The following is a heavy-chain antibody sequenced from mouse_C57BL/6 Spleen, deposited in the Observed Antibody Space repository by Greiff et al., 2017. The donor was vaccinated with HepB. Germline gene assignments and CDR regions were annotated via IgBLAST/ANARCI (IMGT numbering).Heavy chain of an antibody. J-gene: IGHJ2*01. CDR1: GYTFTDYN. CDR2: INPNNGGT. D-gene: IGHD2-3*01. V-gene: IGHV1-18*01. Sequence: VQLKESGPELVKPGASVKIPCKASGYTFTDYNMDWVKQSHGKSLEWIGDINPNNGGTIYNQKFKGKATLTVDKSSSTAYMELRSLTSEDTAVYYCARRIYYGYCDLWGKDTTLTVSS. CDR3: ARRIYYGYCDL.